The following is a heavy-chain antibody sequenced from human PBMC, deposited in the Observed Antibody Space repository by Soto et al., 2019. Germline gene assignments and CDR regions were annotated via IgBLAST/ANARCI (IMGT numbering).Heavy chain of an antibody. CDR2: IIPILGIA. D-gene: IGHD5-12*01. CDR3: ANPSDYTFAFDI. Sequence: QVQLVQSGAEVKKPGSSVKVSCKASGGTFSSYTISWVRQAPGQGLEWMGRIIPILGIANYAQQFQARVTITEEKSTSTAYKELSSLRSEGTAVYYCANPSDYTFAFDIWGQGTMVTVSS. CDR1: GGTFSSYT. V-gene: IGHV1-69*02. J-gene: IGHJ3*02.